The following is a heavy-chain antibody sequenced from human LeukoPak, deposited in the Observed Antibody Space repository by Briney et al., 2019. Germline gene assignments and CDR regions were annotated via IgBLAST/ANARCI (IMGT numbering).Heavy chain of an antibody. CDR2: IYYSGST. CDR3: AREGCSSTSCYYDY. V-gene: IGHV4-61*08. J-gene: IGHJ4*02. Sequence: PSETLSLTCTVSGGSISSGGYYWSWIRQHPGKGLEWIGYIYYSGSTNYNPSLKSRVTISVDTSKNQFSLKLSSVTAADTAVYYCAREGCSSTSCYYDYWGQGTLVTVSS. CDR1: GGSISSGGYY. D-gene: IGHD2-2*01.